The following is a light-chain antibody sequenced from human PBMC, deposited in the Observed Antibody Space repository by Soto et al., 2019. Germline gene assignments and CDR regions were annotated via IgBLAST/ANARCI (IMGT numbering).Light chain of an antibody. CDR3: QQYSTFSRT. J-gene: IGKJ1*01. CDR2: RAS. Sequence: DIQMTQSPSTLSASVGDRVTITCRANQTISTWLAWYQQKPGKAPKLLIYRASTLQTGVPSRISGSGSGTEFTLTISSLQPDDFATYYCQQYSTFSRTFGQGTKVEI. V-gene: IGKV1-5*03. CDR1: QTISTW.